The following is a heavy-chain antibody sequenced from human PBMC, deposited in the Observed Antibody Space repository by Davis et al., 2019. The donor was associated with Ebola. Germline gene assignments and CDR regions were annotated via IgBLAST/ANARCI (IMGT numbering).Heavy chain of an antibody. CDR1: GGSISSGGYY. D-gene: IGHD3-16*02. V-gene: IGHV4-31*03. CDR3: ARGHVSVMVIAGWFDP. CDR2: IYYSGST. Sequence: TLSLTCTVSGGSISSGGYYWSWIRQHPGKGLEWIGYIYYSGSTYYNPSLKSRVTISVDTSKNQFSLKLSSVTAADTAVYYCARGHVSVMVIAGWFDPWGQGTLVTVSS. J-gene: IGHJ5*02.